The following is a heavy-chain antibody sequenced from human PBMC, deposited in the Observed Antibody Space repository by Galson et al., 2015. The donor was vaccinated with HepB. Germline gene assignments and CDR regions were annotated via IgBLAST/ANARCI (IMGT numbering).Heavy chain of an antibody. V-gene: IGHV5-10-1*01. J-gene: IGHJ6*02. D-gene: IGHD6-13*01. Sequence: QSGAEVKKPGESLRISCKSSGYSFAKYWISWVRQMPGKGLEWMGRIDPRDSYTNYSPSFQGHVAISADKSISTAYLQWNSLKASDTAIYYCARHVIAALGDYGRPYYGMDGWGQGTPVTVSS. CDR2: IDPRDSYT. CDR1: GYSFAKYW. CDR3: ARHVIAALGDYGRPYYGMDG.